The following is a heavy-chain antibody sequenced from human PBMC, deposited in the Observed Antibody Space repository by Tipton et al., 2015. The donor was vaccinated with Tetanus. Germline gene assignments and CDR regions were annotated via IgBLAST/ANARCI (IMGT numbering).Heavy chain of an antibody. J-gene: IGHJ4*02. D-gene: IGHD3-16*01. V-gene: IGHV4-4*07. CDR3: ARWGPGVSTWGFDF. Sequence: GLVKPSETLSLTCTVSGGSIRGHFWSWIRQPAGKGLEWIGRLHSSGDTTYNPSLKGRITMSVDTSKNQFSRTLSSVTAVDTALYFCARWGPGVSTWGFDFWGQGTLVTVSS. CDR1: GGSIRGHF. CDR2: LHSSGDT.